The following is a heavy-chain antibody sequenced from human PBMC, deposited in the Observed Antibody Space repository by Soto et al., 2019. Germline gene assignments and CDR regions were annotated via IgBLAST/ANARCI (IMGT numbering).Heavy chain of an antibody. CDR2: ISWNSAAI. D-gene: IGHD3-3*01. CDR3: TKDLSYDLWVGGMDV. Sequence: EVQLVESGGGLAQPGRSLRLSCAASGFTFDDYAIHWVRQAPGKGLEWVSGISWNSAAIGYADCVKGRVTISRDNAKKTLYLQMSSLRAEDTALYYCTKDLSYDLWVGGMDVWGQGTTVSVSS. CDR1: GFTFDDYA. V-gene: IGHV3-9*01. J-gene: IGHJ6*02.